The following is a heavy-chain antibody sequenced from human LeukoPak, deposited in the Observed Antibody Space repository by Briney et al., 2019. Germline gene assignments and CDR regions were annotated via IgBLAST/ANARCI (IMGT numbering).Heavy chain of an antibody. CDR3: AKDDGLIGSGYHHAY. CDR1: GFTFSSYG. D-gene: IGHD5-12*01. V-gene: IGHV3-23*01. CDR2: ISGSGGST. J-gene: IGHJ4*02. Sequence: GGSLRLSCAASGFTFSSYGMSWVRQAPGKGLEWVSAISGSGGSTYYADSVKGRFTISRDNSKNTLYLQMNSLRAEDTAVYYCAKDDGLIGSGYHHAYWGQGTLVTVSS.